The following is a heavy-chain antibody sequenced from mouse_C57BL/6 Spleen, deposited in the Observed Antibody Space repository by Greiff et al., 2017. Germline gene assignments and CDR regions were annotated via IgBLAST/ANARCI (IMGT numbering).Heavy chain of an antibody. V-gene: IGHV1-55*01. CDR3: ARGDYYGSSYGGYFDV. D-gene: IGHD1-1*01. Sequence: QVQLQQSGAELVKPGASVKMSCKASGYTFTSYWITWVKQRPGQGLEWIGDIYPGSGSTNYNEKFKSKATLTVDTSSSTAYMQLSSLTSEDSAVYYCARGDYYGSSYGGYFDVWGTGTTVTVSS. CDR2: IYPGSGST. J-gene: IGHJ1*03. CDR1: GYTFTSYW.